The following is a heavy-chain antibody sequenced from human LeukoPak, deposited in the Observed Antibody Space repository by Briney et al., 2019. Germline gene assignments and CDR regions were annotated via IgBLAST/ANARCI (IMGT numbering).Heavy chain of an antibody. CDR1: GFSFDDYG. CDR2: ITNWNGGST. CDR3: ARCSRSSTDFYSAFDI. V-gene: IGHV3-20*04. J-gene: IGHJ3*02. D-gene: IGHD2-2*02. Sequence: PGGSLRLSCEASGFSFDDYGMSWVRHSTGKGLEWVSAITNWNGGSTGYADSVRGRFTISRYNAKNSLYLQMNSLRAEDTALYYCARCSRSSTDFYSAFDIWGQGTMVTVSS.